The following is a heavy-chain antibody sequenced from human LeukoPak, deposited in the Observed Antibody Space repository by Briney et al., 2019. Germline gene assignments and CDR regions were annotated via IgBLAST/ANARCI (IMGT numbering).Heavy chain of an antibody. Sequence: GGSLRLSCAASGFTFSSYWMSWVRQAPGKGLEWVANIKQDGSEKYYVDSVKGRFTISRDNAKNSLYLQMNSLRAEDTAVYYCARRGYSSGWYTGDAFDIWGQGAMVTVSS. CDR2: IKQDGSEK. D-gene: IGHD6-19*01. V-gene: IGHV3-7*01. CDR3: ARRGYSSGWYTGDAFDI. J-gene: IGHJ3*02. CDR1: GFTFSSYW.